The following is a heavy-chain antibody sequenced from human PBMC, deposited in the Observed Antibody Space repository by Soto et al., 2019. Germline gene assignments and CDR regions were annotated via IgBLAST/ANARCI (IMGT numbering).Heavy chain of an antibody. V-gene: IGHV4-4*02. Sequence: QVQLQESGPGLVKPSGTLSLSSGVSGVSISGSHWWTWVRQPTGTGLEWIGEMFHSGSTNSTPTLKGPVNVSIDKSRYHFYLTLYSVTAAATAEYSCAENNSGVIDAWGQGTTVTVSS. CDR2: MFHSGST. J-gene: IGHJ6*02. CDR3: AENNSGVIDA. CDR1: GVSISGSHW. D-gene: IGHD6-25*01.